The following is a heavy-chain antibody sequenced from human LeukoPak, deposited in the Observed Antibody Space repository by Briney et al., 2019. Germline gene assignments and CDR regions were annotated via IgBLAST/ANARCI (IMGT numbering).Heavy chain of an antibody. D-gene: IGHD1-7*01. CDR2: ISPTSGDS. Sequence: ASVKVSCKASGYTFTDCYIHWVRQAPGQGLEWMGWISPTSGDSRYARKFQGRVTVTRDTSISTAYMELSRLGSDDTAVHYCVRDGLNWNYDYWGQGTLVAVSP. CDR1: GYTFTDCY. J-gene: IGHJ4*02. V-gene: IGHV1-2*02. CDR3: VRDGLNWNYDY.